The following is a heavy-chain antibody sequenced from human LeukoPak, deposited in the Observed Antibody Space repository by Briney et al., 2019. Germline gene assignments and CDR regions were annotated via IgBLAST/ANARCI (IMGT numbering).Heavy chain of an antibody. D-gene: IGHD2-2*03. CDR2: ISAYNGNT. Sequence: ASVTVSCKASGYTFTSYVISWVRQAPGQGLEWVGWISAYNGNTNYAQKLQGRVTMTTDTSTSTAYMELRSLRSDDTAVYYCARHPVGHCSSTSWQHFVYWGQGTLVTVST. CDR1: GYTFTSYV. V-gene: IGHV1-18*01. CDR3: ARHPVGHCSSTSWQHFVY. J-gene: IGHJ4*02.